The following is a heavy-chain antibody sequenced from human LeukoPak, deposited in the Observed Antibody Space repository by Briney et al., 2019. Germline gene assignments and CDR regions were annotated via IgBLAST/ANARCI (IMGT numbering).Heavy chain of an antibody. CDR1: GFTFSNYG. J-gene: IGHJ6*03. CDR2: IRDDESNR. Sequence: GGSLRLSCNGSGFTFSNYGMHWVRQAPGKGLEWVAFIRDDESNRYYASSVKGRFSISRDNSKSTVYLQMSSLRADDTAVYFCVRDNVVVQPYYYYDMDVWGTGTTVIVSS. D-gene: IGHD2-21*01. V-gene: IGHV3-30*02. CDR3: VRDNVVVQPYYYYDMDV.